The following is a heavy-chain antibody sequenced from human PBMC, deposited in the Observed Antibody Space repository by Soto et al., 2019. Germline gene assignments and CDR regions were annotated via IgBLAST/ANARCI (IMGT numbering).Heavy chain of an antibody. CDR3: AREASYGVVVVAAMDY. J-gene: IGHJ4*02. D-gene: IGHD2-15*01. Sequence: GASVKVSCKASGYTFTIYAMHWVRQAPGQRLEWMGWINAGNGNTKYSQKFQGRVTITRDTSASTACMELSSLRSEDTAVYYCAREASYGVVVVAAMDYWGQGTLVTVSS. V-gene: IGHV1-3*01. CDR2: INAGNGNT. CDR1: GYTFTIYA.